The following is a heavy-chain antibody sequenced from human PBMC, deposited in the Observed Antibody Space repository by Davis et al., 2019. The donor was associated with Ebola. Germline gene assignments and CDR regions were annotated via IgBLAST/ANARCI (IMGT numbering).Heavy chain of an antibody. V-gene: IGHV3-7*03. Sequence: GESLKISCAASGFTVSSNYMSWVRQAPGKGLEWVANIKQDGSEKYYVDSVKGRFTISRDNAKNSLYLQMNSLRAEDTAVYYCARDSAIFGMDVWGQGTTVTVSS. CDR1: GFTVSSNY. CDR2: IKQDGSEK. D-gene: IGHD3-3*01. J-gene: IGHJ6*02. CDR3: ARDSAIFGMDV.